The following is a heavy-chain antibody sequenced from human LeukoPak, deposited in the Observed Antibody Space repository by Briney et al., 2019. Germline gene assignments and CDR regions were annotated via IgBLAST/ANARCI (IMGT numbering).Heavy chain of an antibody. Sequence: SVKVPCKASGGTFSSYAISWVRQAPGQGLEWMGGIIPIFGTANYAQKFQGRVTITADKSTSTAYMELSSLRSEDTAVYYCARFKCCGYYYMDVWGKGTTVTVSS. CDR3: ARFKCCGYYYMDV. V-gene: IGHV1-69*06. CDR1: GGTFSSYA. J-gene: IGHJ6*03. D-gene: IGHD3-10*02. CDR2: IIPIFGTA.